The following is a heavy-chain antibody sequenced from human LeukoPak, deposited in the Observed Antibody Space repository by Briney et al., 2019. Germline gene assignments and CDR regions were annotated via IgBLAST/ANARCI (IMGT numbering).Heavy chain of an antibody. V-gene: IGHV4-39*01. D-gene: IGHD3-22*01. CDR3: ARQPDSSGYGFDY. J-gene: IGHJ4*02. Sequence: SETLSLTCTVSGGSISSSSYYWGWIRQPPGKGLEWIGSIYYSGSTYYNPSLKSRVTISVDTSKNQFFLKLSSVTAADTAVYYCARQPDSSGYGFDYWGQGTLVTVSS. CDR2: IYYSGST. CDR1: GGSISSSSYY.